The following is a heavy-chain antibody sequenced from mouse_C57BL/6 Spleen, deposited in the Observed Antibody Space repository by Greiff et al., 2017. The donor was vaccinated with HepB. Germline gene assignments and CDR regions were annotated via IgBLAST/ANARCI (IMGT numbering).Heavy chain of an antibody. D-gene: IGHD4-1*01. CDR3: ARWELEGNYFDY. CDR1: GYTFTSYW. Sequence: QVQLQQPGAELVMPGASVKLSCKASGYTFTSYWMHWVKQRPGQGLEWIGEIDPSDSYTNYNQKFKGKSTLTVDKSSSTAYMQLSSLTSEDSAVYYCARWELEGNYFDYWGQGTTLTVSS. CDR2: IDPSDSYT. J-gene: IGHJ2*01. V-gene: IGHV1-69*01.